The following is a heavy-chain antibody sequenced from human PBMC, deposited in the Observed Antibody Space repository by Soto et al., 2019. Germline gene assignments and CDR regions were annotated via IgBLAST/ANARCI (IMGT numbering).Heavy chain of an antibody. V-gene: IGHV3-49*03. D-gene: IGHD3-10*01. CDR1: GFTFGDYA. J-gene: IGHJ4*02. Sequence: GGSLRLSCTASGFTFGDYAMSWFRQAPGKGLEWVGFIRSKAYGGTTEYAASVKGRFTISRDDSKSIAYLQMNSLKTEDTAVYYCTRDWPYYGSGSYYSPLYYFDYWGQGTLVTVSS. CDR2: IRSKAYGGTT. CDR3: TRDWPYYGSGSYYSPLYYFDY.